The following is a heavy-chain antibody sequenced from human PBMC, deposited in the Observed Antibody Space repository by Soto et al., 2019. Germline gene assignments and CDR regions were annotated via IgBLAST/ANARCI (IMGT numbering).Heavy chain of an antibody. CDR2: IYYSGST. CDR3: AREIGQLVSEGAFDI. V-gene: IGHV4-31*03. Sequence: QVQLQESGPGLVKPSQTLSLTCTVSGGSISSGGYYWSWIRQHPGKGLEWIGYIYYSGSTYYNPSLNSRVTISVDTSKNQFSLKLSSVTAADTAVYYCAREIGQLVSEGAFDIWGQGTMVTVSS. D-gene: IGHD6-13*01. CDR1: GGSISSGGYY. J-gene: IGHJ3*02.